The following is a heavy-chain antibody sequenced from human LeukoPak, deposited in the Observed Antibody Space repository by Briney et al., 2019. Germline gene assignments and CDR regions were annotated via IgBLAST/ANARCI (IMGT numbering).Heavy chain of an antibody. CDR3: ARDDVILTGYFDY. J-gene: IGHJ4*02. Sequence: SSQTLSLTCTVSGGPISSGGYYWTWIRQHPGKGLEWIGYIYYSGSTYYNPSLKSRVTISVDTSKNQFSLRLSSVTAADTAVYYCARDDVILTGYFDYWGQGILVTVSS. V-gene: IGHV4-31*03. CDR2: IYYSGST. CDR1: GGPISSGGYY. D-gene: IGHD3-9*01.